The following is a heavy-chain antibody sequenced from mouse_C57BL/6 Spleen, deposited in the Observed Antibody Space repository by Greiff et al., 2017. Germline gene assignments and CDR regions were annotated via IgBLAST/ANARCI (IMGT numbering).Heavy chain of an antibody. CDR1: GYTFTSYW. V-gene: IGHV1-53*01. J-gene: IGHJ4*01. CDR2: INPSNGGT. CDR3: ARAIVTSYYAMDY. Sequence: QVQLQQSGTELVKPGASVKLSCKASGYTFTSYWMHWVKQRPGQGLEWIGNINPSNGGTNYNEKFKSKATLTVDKSSSTAYMQLSSLTSEDSAVYYCARAIVTSYYAMDYWGQGTSVTVSS. D-gene: IGHD2-5*01.